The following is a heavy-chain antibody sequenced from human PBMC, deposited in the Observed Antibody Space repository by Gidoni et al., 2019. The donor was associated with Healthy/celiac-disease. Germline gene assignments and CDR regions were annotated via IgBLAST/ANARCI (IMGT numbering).Heavy chain of an antibody. J-gene: IGHJ4*02. V-gene: IGHV3-33*01. CDR3: ARTYYDSSGYSPPFDY. CDR1: GFTFRRYG. Sequence: QVQLVESGGGVVQPGRSLRLSCAASGFTFRRYGMHWVRQAPGKGMEWVAVIGYDGSNKYYADSGKGRFTISRDNSKNTLYLQMNSLRAEDTAVYYCARTYYDSSGYSPPFDYWGQGTLVTVSS. CDR2: IGYDGSNK. D-gene: IGHD3-22*01.